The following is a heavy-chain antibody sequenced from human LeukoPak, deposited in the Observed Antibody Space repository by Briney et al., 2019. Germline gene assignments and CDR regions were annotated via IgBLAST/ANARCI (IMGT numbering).Heavy chain of an antibody. Sequence: PSESLSLTCTVSGGSINFYYWSWIRQPAGKGLEWIGRIYSTGSTNYSPSLKSRVTMSVDKSKNQFSLNLSSVTAADTAVYYCARGIADPYSFDSWGQGTLVTVSS. V-gene: IGHV4-4*07. D-gene: IGHD6-13*01. CDR3: ARGIADPYSFDS. J-gene: IGHJ4*02. CDR1: GGSINFYY. CDR2: IYSTGST.